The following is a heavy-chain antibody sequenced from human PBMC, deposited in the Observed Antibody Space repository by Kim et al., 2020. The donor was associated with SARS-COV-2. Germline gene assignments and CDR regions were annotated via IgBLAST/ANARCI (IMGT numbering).Heavy chain of an antibody. CDR3: AKEGGH. Sequence: ASVKVSCKASGFTFTFYSMHWVRQAPGQGLEWMGMINRSGGGINYAQKFQGRVTMTGDTSTNTVYMELSSLRSDDTAVYYCAKEGGHWGQGTLVTVSS. D-gene: IGHD3-16*01. V-gene: IGHV1-46*01. J-gene: IGHJ4*02. CDR1: GFTFTFYS. CDR2: INRSGGGI.